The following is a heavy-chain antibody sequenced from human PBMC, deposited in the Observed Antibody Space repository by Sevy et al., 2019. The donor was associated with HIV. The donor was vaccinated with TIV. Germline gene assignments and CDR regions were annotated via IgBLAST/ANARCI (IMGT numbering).Heavy chain of an antibody. V-gene: IGHV3-21*01. D-gene: IGHD2-2*01. CDR2: ISSSSSYI. Sequence: GGSLRLSCAASGFTFSSYSMNWVRQAPGKGLEWVSSISSSSSYIYYADSVKGRFTISRDNAKNSLYLQMNSLRAEDTAVYYCARDGGYCSSTSCFAFDYWGPGTLVTVSS. CDR3: ARDGGYCSSTSCFAFDY. J-gene: IGHJ4*02. CDR1: GFTFSSYS.